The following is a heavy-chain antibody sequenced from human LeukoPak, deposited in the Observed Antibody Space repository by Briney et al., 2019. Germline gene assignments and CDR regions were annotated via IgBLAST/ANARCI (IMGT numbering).Heavy chain of an antibody. Sequence: SQTLSLTCTVSGGSISSGDYYWSCIRQPPGKGLEWIGYIYYSGSTYYNPSLKSRVTISVDTSKNQFSLKLSSVTAADTAVYYCARGQRTYNWNYDYWGQGTLVTVSS. CDR1: GGSISSGDYY. D-gene: IGHD1-7*01. CDR3: ARGQRTYNWNYDY. CDR2: IYYSGST. V-gene: IGHV4-30-4*08. J-gene: IGHJ4*02.